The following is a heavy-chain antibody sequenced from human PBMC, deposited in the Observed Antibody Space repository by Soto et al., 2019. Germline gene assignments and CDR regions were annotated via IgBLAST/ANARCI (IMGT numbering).Heavy chain of an antibody. Sequence: QVQLQQWGAGLLKPSETLSLTCAVYGGSFSGYYWSWIRQPPGKGLEWIGEINHSGSTNYNPSLKSRVTISVDTSKNQFSLKLSSVTAADTAVYYCARGLTPENAPIPIFDYWGQGTLVTVSS. CDR1: GGSFSGYY. V-gene: IGHV4-34*01. D-gene: IGHD2-2*02. CDR3: ARGLTPENAPIPIFDY. CDR2: INHSGST. J-gene: IGHJ4*02.